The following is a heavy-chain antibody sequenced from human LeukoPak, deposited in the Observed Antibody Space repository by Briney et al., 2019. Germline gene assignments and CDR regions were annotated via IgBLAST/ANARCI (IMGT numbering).Heavy chain of an antibody. CDR1: GFTFDDYA. Sequence: GGSLRLSCAASGFTFDDYAMHWVRQAPGKGLEWVSGISWNSGSIGYADSVKGRFTISRDNAKNSLYLQMNSLRAEDMALYYCAKAGYDRNYYYMDVWGKGTTVTVSS. CDR2: ISWNSGSI. CDR3: AKAGYDRNYYYMDV. D-gene: IGHD3-22*01. V-gene: IGHV3-9*03. J-gene: IGHJ6*03.